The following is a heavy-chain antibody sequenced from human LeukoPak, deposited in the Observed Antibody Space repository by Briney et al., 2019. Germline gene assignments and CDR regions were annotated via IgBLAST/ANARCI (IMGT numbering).Heavy chain of an antibody. Sequence: ASVKVSCKASGYTFTSYDINWVRQATGQGLEGMGWMNPNSGNTGYAQKFQGRVTITSNTSISTAYMELSSLRSEDTAVYYCARVSVTYYDFWSGYYTGYYYYYMDVWGKGTTVTVSS. CDR2: MNPNSGNT. V-gene: IGHV1-8*03. CDR1: GYTFTSYD. D-gene: IGHD3-3*01. J-gene: IGHJ6*03. CDR3: ARVSVTYYDFWSGYYTGYYYYYMDV.